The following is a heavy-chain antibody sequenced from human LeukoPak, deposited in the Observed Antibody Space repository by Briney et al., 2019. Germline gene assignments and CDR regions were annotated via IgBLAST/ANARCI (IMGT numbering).Heavy chain of an antibody. V-gene: IGHV4-4*02. CDR1: GGSISTSNW. J-gene: IGHJ3*02. CDR3: ARHGSDGYSYGQDAFDI. CDR2: IYYSGST. D-gene: IGHD5-18*01. Sequence: SGTLSLTCAVSGGSISTSNWWSWVRQPPGKGLEWIGSIYYSGSTYYNPSLKSRVTISVDTSKNQFSLKLSSVTAADTAVYYCARHGSDGYSYGQDAFDIWGQGTMVTVSS.